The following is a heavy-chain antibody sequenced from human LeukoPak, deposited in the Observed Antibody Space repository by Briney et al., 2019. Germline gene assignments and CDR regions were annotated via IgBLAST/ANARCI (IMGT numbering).Heavy chain of an antibody. CDR1: GGSISSYY. CDR2: IYYSGST. D-gene: IGHD3-22*01. CDR3: ARARDSSGYYYDY. Sequence: SETLSLTCTVSGGSISSYYWSWIRQPPGKGLEWIGYIYYSGSTNYNPSLKSRVTISVDTSKNQFSLKLSSVTAADTAVYYCARARDSSGYYYDYWGQGTLVTVSS. J-gene: IGHJ4*02. V-gene: IGHV4-59*08.